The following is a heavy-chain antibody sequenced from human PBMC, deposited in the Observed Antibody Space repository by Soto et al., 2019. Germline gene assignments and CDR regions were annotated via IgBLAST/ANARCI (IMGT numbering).Heavy chain of an antibody. Sequence: QVQLMESGGGVVQPGRSLRLSCAASGFTFNTYGIHWVRQAPGKGLEWVAVIWYAGSNKYYADSVKGRFTISRANSKNTLYLQMNSLRAEDTAVYYCARGTVHFDYWGQGTLVTVSS. V-gene: IGHV3-33*01. D-gene: IGHD4-17*01. J-gene: IGHJ4*02. CDR2: IWYAGSNK. CDR3: ARGTVHFDY. CDR1: GFTFNTYG.